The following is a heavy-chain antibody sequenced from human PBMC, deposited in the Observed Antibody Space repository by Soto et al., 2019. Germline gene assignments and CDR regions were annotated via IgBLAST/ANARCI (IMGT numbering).Heavy chain of an antibody. Sequence: PGESLKICCKGSGYSFTSYWIAWVRQMPGKGLEWMGIIYPGDSETRYSPSFQGQVTISADKTISTAYLQWSSLKASDTAMYYCVRPRLLYCRNTNCYDTLHIWGQRTMGTGSS. J-gene: IGHJ3*02. CDR1: GYSFTSYW. CDR2: IYPGDSET. V-gene: IGHV5-51*01. CDR3: VRPRLLYCRNTNCYDTLHI. D-gene: IGHD2-2*01.